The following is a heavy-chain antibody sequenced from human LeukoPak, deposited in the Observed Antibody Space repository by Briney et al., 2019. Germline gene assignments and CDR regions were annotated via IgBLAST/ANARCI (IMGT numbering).Heavy chain of an antibody. CDR2: IYHSGST. D-gene: IGHD6-13*01. J-gene: IGHJ3*02. V-gene: IGHV4-30-2*01. CDR1: GVSISSGGYY. CDR3: ARVEQQLVVPDAFDI. Sequence: PSETLSLTCTVSGVSISSGGYYWSWIRQPPGKGLEWIGYIYHSGSTYYNPSLKSRVTISVDRSKNQFSLKLSFVTAADTAVYYCARVEQQLVVPDAFDIWGQGTMVTVSS.